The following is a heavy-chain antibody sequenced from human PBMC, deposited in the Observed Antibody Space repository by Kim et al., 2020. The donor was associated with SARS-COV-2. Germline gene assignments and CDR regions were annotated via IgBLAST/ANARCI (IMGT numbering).Heavy chain of an antibody. CDR3: ARRRGKGVWFDP. D-gene: IGHD3-16*01. V-gene: IGHV4-59*08. Sequence: NYNPSLKSRVTISVDTSKNQFSLKLSSVTAADTAVYYCARRRGKGVWFDPWGQGTLVTVSS. J-gene: IGHJ5*02.